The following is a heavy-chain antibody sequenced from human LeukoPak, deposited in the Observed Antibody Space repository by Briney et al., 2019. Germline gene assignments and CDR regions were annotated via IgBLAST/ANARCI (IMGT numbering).Heavy chain of an antibody. J-gene: IGHJ4*02. CDR1: GFTFSYYT. V-gene: IGHV3-21*01. CDR3: ARDRWHSSGWYTGESDY. D-gene: IGHD6-19*01. CDR2: ISSSSSYI. Sequence: GGSLRLSCAASGFTFSYYTMHWVRQAPGKGLEWVSSISSSSSYIYYADSVKGRFTISRDNAKNSLYLQMNSLRAEDTAVYYCARDRWHSSGWYTGESDYWGQGTLVTVSS.